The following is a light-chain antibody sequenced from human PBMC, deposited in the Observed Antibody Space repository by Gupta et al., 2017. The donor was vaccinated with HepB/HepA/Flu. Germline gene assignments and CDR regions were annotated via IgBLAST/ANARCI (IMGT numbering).Light chain of an antibody. CDR1: EDTETS. Sequence: WMQPPSALSVSPGGRPTLSCRASEDTETSLAWYQQRPGQPPRLLTYDVSVRATGIPARFSGRGSGTDFTLIIGTLQPEDLGLYYCQHGPRWPLTFGGGTKVEI. V-gene: IGKV3-11*01. J-gene: IGKJ4*01. CDR3: QHGPRWPLT. CDR2: DVS.